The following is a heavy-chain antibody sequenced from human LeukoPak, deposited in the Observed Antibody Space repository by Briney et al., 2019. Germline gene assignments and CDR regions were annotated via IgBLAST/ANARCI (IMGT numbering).Heavy chain of an antibody. V-gene: IGHV3-21*01. CDR2: ISSSSNYR. J-gene: IGHJ6*04. Sequence: GGSLRLSCAASGFTFSSYEMNWVRQAPGKGLEWVSSISSSSNYRYYADSVKGRFTISRDNAKNSLYLQMNSLRAEDTAVYYCAELGITMIGGVWGKGTTVTISS. CDR3: AELGITMIGGV. D-gene: IGHD3-10*02. CDR1: GFTFSSYE.